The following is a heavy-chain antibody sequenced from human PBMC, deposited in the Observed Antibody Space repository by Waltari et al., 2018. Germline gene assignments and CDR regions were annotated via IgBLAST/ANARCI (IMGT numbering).Heavy chain of an antibody. V-gene: IGHV3-7*03. CDR3: VRRGGSSGSLYFDF. D-gene: IGHD6-6*01. CDR1: GVTFSSYW. CDR2: IKQDGRGK. J-gene: IGHJ4*02. Sequence: EVQLVDSGGGLVQPGGSVRVSCAAAGVTFSSYWMSWVRQAPGKGLEWVANIKQDGRGKSYVDSVKGRFTISRNKSKSTLYLQINSLRAEDSALYYCVRRGGSSGSLYFDFWGQGTLVTVSS.